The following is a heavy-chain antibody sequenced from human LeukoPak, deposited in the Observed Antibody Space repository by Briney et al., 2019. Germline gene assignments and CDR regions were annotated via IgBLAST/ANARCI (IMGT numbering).Heavy chain of an antibody. Sequence: GGPLRLSCAASGFTFGSYGMHWVRQAPGKGPEWVAVIWYDGSNIYYADSVKGRFTISRDNSKNTLFLQMNSLRAEDTAVYYCARGYDKPDYWGQGTLVTVSS. J-gene: IGHJ4*01. CDR3: ARGYDKPDY. CDR2: IWYDGSNI. CDR1: GFTFGSYG. D-gene: IGHD3-3*01. V-gene: IGHV3-33*01.